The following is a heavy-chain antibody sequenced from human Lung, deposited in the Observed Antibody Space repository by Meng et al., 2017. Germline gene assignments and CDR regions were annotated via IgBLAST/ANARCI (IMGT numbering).Heavy chain of an antibody. V-gene: IGHV1-2*06. J-gene: IGHJ4*02. D-gene: IGHD6-13*01. CDR3: ARDEDISAAGKLFGDY. CDR1: GYTFPDYY. CDR2: IDPKSGDT. Sequence: QGRLVQSGCEVKKPGASVKVSCKPSGYTFPDYYIHWVRLAPGQGLEWMGHIDPKSGDTRYAQKFQGRVTMTGDTSIGTAYMELTGLRSDDTALYYCARDEDISAAGKLFGDYWGQGTLVTVSS.